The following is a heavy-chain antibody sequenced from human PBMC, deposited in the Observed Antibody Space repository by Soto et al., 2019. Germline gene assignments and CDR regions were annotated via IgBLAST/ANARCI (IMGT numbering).Heavy chain of an antibody. CDR1: GYTFTGYY. V-gene: IGHV1-2*04. CDR3: ARGYCSGGSCYSKGYNWFDP. Sequence: ASVKVSCKASGYTFTGYYMHWVRQAPGQGLEWMGWINPNSGGTNYAQKFQGWVTMTRDTSISTAYMELSRLRSDDTAVYYCARGYCSGGSCYSKGYNWFDPWGQGTLVTVSS. CDR2: INPNSGGT. D-gene: IGHD2-15*01. J-gene: IGHJ5*02.